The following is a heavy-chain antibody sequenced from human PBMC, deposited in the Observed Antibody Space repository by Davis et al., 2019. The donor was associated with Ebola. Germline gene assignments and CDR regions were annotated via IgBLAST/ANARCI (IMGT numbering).Heavy chain of an antibody. J-gene: IGHJ5*02. Sequence: MPSETLSPTCAVHGGSFSDYYWNWIRQPPGKGLEWIGEINHSGIAIYKSSLKSRVTISVDTSKNQLSLNLTSVTAADTAVYYCARGSRSITIFGVADNWLDPWGQGTLVTVSS. CDR3: ARGSRSITIFGVADNWLDP. CDR2: INHSGIA. CDR1: GGSFSDYY. D-gene: IGHD3-3*01. V-gene: IGHV4-34*01.